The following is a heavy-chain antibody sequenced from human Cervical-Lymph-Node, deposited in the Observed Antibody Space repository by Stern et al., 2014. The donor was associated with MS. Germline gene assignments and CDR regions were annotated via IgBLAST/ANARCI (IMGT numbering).Heavy chain of an antibody. CDR3: ARDDSSGYAV. J-gene: IGHJ4*02. V-gene: IGHV3-74*02. CDR2: INSDGTTT. CDR1: GFAFSNYW. Sequence: VQLVESGGGLVQPGGSLSLSCAASGFAFSNYWMHWVRQVPAQGLVWVSRINSDGTTTGYADSVKGRFTISRDNAKNTLFLQMKSLRVDDTAVYYCARDDSSGYAVWGQGSLVTVSS. D-gene: IGHD3-22*01.